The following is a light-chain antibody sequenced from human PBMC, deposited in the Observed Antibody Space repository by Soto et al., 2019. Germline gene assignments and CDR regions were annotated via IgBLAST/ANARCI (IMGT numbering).Light chain of an antibody. V-gene: IGLV2-14*01. J-gene: IGLJ1*01. CDR1: SSDVGIYNS. CDR2: EVG. CDR3: SCYTSTSALHV. Sequence: QSALTQPASVSGSPGQSITISCTGTSSDVGIYNSVSWYQQHPGRAPTLLIFEVGHRPSEVSNRFSASKSGNTASLTISGLQPAEEAAYYCSCYTSTSALHVFGSGTKLTVL.